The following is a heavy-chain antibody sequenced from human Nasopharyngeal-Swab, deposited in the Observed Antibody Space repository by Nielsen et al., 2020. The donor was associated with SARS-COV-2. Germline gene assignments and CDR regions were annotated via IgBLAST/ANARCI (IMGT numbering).Heavy chain of an antibody. D-gene: IGHD4-11*01. CDR3: ARLRATVTTSYYYYYYMDV. CDR2: IYYRGSS. Sequence: PGKGLEWIGSIYYRGSSYYNPSLESRFTISVDTSKNQFSLKLSSVTAADTAVYYCARLRATVTTSYYYYYYMDVWGKGTTVTVSS. V-gene: IGHV4-39*01. J-gene: IGHJ6*03.